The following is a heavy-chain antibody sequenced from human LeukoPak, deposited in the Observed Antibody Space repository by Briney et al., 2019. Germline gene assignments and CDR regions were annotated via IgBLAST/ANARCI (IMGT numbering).Heavy chain of an antibody. CDR1: GGSFSAYY. Sequence: PSETLSLTCAVYGGSFSAYYWSWIRQPPGKGLEWIGEINHSGITNYNPSLKSRVTISVDTSNNQFSLKLSSVTAADTAVCYCARDIGYGSGSSFDYWGQGTLVTVSS. D-gene: IGHD3-10*01. CDR2: INHSGIT. CDR3: ARDIGYGSGSSFDY. V-gene: IGHV4-34*01. J-gene: IGHJ4*02.